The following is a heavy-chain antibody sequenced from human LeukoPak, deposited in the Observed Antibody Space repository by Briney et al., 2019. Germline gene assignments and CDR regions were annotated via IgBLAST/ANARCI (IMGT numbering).Heavy chain of an antibody. J-gene: IGHJ4*02. Sequence: SETLSLTCAVYGGSFSGYFWNWIRQPPGKGLEWIGETNHSGSTNYNPSLKSRVTISVDTSKNQFSLKLSSVTAADTAVYYCARYYSNYLFDYWGQGTLVTVSS. D-gene: IGHD4-11*01. CDR1: GGSFSGYF. CDR2: TNHSGST. CDR3: ARYYSNYLFDY. V-gene: IGHV4-34*01.